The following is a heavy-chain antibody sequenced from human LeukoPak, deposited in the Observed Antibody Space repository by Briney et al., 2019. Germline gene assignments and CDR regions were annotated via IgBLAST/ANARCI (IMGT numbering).Heavy chain of an antibody. CDR2: INPSGGST. D-gene: IGHD4-17*01. J-gene: IGHJ3*02. V-gene: IGHV1-46*01. CDR3: AREGLRTTVTPDAFDI. CDR1: GYTFTSYY. Sequence: GASVKVSCKASGYTFTSYYMHWVRQAPGQGLEWMGIINPSGGSTSYAQKFQGRVTMTRDTSTSTVYMELSSLRSEDTAVYYCAREGLRTTVTPDAFDIWGQGTMVTVSS.